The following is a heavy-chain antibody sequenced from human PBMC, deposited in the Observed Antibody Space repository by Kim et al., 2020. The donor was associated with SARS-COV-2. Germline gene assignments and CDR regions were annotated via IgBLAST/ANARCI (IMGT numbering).Heavy chain of an antibody. Sequence: YYSESVKGRFTISRDTSKNTLYLKMNSLRAEDTAVYYVARDAGGDHHFDYWGQGTLVTVSS. D-gene: IGHD2-21*02. CDR3: ARDAGGDHHFDY. V-gene: IGHV3-33*01. J-gene: IGHJ4*02.